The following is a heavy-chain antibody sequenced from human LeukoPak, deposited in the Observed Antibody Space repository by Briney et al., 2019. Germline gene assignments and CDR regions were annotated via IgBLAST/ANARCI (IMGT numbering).Heavy chain of an antibody. J-gene: IGHJ6*02. CDR1: GFTFSSYW. CDR2: IKQDGSEK. V-gene: IGHV3-7*01. D-gene: IGHD3-10*01. CDR3: AREGRPARPGMDV. Sequence: GGSLRLSCAASGFTFSSYWMSWVRQAPGKGLEWVANIKQDGSEKYYVDSVKGRFTISRDNAKNSLYLQMNSLRAEDTAVYYCAREGRPARPGMDVWGQGTTVTVSS.